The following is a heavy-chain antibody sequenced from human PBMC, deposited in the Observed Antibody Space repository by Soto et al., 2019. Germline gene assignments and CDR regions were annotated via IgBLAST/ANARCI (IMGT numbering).Heavy chain of an antibody. CDR3: VKDHGPYHLNFEL. CDR2: IIPIFGTA. CDR1: GGTFSSYA. D-gene: IGHD2-2*01. J-gene: IGHJ4*02. V-gene: IGHV1-69*05. Sequence: SVKVSCKASGGTFSSYAISWVRQAPGQGLEWMGGIIPIFGTADSMKGRFTISRDNSKSTVFLQMSSLRPEDTAIYYCVKDHGPYHLNFELWGRGTLVTVSS.